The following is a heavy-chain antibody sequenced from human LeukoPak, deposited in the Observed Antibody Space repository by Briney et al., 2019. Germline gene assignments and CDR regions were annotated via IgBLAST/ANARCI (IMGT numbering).Heavy chain of an antibody. V-gene: IGHV1-2*02. CDR2: INPNTGGA. J-gene: IGHJ4*02. CDR3: ARVEYCTVDVCHSYDL. CDR1: GYTFTGPY. Sequence: GASVKVSCKASGYTFTGPYIHWLRQAPGQRPEWMGWINPNTGGARYAQKFQGRVTMTRDTSITTAYMEVSRLTSDDTAIYYCARVEYCTVDVCHSYDLWGQGTLVTVSS. D-gene: IGHD2-8*02.